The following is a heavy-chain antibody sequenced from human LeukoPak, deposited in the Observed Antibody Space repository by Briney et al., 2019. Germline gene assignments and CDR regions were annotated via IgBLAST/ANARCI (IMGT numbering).Heavy chain of an antibody. J-gene: IGHJ4*02. V-gene: IGHV4-38-2*02. CDR1: GYSISSGYY. Sequence: SETLSLTCTVSGYSISSGYYWGWIRQPPGKGLEWIGSIYHSGSTYYNPSLKSRVTISVDTSKNQFSLKLSSVTAADTAVYYCANDASYYDSSGLYYWGQGTLVTVSS. CDR2: IYHSGST. D-gene: IGHD3-22*01. CDR3: ANDASYYDSSGLYY.